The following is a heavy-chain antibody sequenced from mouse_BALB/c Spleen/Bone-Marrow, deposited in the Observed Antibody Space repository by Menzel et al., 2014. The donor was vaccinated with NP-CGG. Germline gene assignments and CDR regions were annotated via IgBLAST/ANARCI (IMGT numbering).Heavy chain of an antibody. CDR1: GFTFSYYT. V-gene: IGHV5-12-2*01. J-gene: IGHJ4*01. D-gene: IGHD2-2*01. CDR3: ARDGYDVGGALDY. CDR2: ISNGGSTT. Sequence: EVKVEESGGGLVQPGGSLKLSCAASGFTFSYYTMSWVRQTPEKRLEWVAYISNGGSTTYHPDTVKGRFTTSRDNAKNTLYLQMSSLKSEDAAVYYCARDGYDVGGALDYWGQGTSVTVSS.